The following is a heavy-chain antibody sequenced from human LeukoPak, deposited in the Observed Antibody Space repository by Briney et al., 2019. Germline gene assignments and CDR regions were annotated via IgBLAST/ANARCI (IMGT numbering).Heavy chain of an antibody. CDR3: AREPGHSSSWYVGGEWFDP. CDR1: GFTFSSYS. CDR2: ISSSSSYI. J-gene: IGHJ5*02. D-gene: IGHD6-13*01. V-gene: IGHV3-21*01. Sequence: GGSLRLSCAASGFTFSSYSMNWVRQAPGKGLEWVSSISSSSSYIYYADSVKGRFTISRDNTKNSLYLQMNSLRAEDTAVYYCAREPGHSSSWYVGGEWFDPWGQGTLVTVSS.